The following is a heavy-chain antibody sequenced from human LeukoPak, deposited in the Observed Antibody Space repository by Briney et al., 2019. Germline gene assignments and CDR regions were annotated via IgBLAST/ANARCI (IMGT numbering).Heavy chain of an antibody. CDR1: GGSFSGYY. CDR2: LNHSGST. D-gene: IGHD3-3*01. Sequence: SETLSLTCAVYGGSFSGYYWSWIRQPPGKGLEWIGELNHSGSTNYNPSLKSRVTISVDTSKNQFSLKLSSVTAADTAVYYCARGQSRDYDFWSGYFNYYYYYMDVWGKGTTVTVSS. CDR3: ARGQSRDYDFWSGYFNYYYYYMDV. V-gene: IGHV4-34*01. J-gene: IGHJ6*03.